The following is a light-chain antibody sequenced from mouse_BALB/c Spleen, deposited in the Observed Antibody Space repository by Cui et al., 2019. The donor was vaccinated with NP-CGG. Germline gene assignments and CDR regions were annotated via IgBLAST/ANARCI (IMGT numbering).Light chain of an antibody. CDR1: TGTVTTNNY. Sequence: QAAVPQDSALTTSPGDTVTLTCASSTGTVTTNNYANWVQEKPDHLFTGLIGGTNNRVPGVPARFSGSLIGDKAALTITGAQTEDEAIYFCALWYSNHWVFGGGTKLTVL. CDR3: ALWYSNHWV. CDR2: GTN. V-gene: IGLV1*01. J-gene: IGLJ1*01.